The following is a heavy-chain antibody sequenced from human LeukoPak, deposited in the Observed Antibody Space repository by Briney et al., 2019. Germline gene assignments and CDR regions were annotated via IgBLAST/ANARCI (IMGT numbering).Heavy chain of an antibody. CDR3: AAEVRGKRGFDY. V-gene: IGHV1-69*13. D-gene: IGHD3-10*01. CDR2: IIPIFGTA. Sequence: GASVKVSCKASGGTFSSYAISWVRQAPGQGLEWMGGIIPIFGTANYAQKFQGRVTITADEFTSTAYMELSSLRSEDTAVYYCAAEVRGKRGFDYWGQGTLVTVSS. CDR1: GGTFSSYA. J-gene: IGHJ4*02.